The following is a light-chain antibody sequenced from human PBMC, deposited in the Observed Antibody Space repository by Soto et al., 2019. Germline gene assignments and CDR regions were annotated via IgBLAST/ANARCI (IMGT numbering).Light chain of an antibody. V-gene: IGKV3-15*01. CDR3: QHYNSYSEA. J-gene: IGKJ1*01. CDR1: QSISDT. CDR2: GAS. Sequence: EIVMTQSPATLSVSPGGRATLSCRASQSISDTLAWYQQKPGQAPRLLIYGASTRAPGFPARFSGSGSGTDFTLTISSLQPEDFATYYCQHYNSYSEAFGQGTKV.